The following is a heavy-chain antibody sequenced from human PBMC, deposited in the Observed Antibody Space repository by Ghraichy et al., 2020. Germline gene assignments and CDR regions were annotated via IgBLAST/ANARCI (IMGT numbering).Heavy chain of an antibody. Sequence: LSLTCAASGFTFSSYSMNWVRQAPGKGLEWVSSIKGRFTISRDNAKNSLYLQMNSLRAEDTAVYYCARDLWGIAGAHDYWGQGTLVTVSS. J-gene: IGHJ4*02. D-gene: IGHD6-19*01. V-gene: IGHV3-21*01. CDR2: I. CDR3: ARDLWGIAGAHDY. CDR1: GFTFSSYS.